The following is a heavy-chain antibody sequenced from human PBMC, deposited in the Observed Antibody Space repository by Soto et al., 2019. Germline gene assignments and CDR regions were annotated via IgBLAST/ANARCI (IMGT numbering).Heavy chain of an antibody. CDR3: ARVSVVSLDYFDY. CDR2: TYYRSKWYN. Sequence: SQTLSLTCAISGDRVSSNIAAWNWIRPSPSRGLEWLGRTYYRSKWYNDYAVSVKSRITINPDTSKNQFSLQLNSVTPEDTAVYYCARVSVVSLDYFDYWGQGTLVTVSS. V-gene: IGHV6-1*01. J-gene: IGHJ4*02. D-gene: IGHD2-15*01. CDR1: GDRVSSNIAA.